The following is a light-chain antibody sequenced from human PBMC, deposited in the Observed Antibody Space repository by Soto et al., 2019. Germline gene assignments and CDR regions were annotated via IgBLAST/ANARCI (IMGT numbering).Light chain of an antibody. CDR3: QQYNTWPLT. CDR1: QSISSN. V-gene: IGKV3-15*01. CDR2: DAS. Sequence: EIVMTQSPATLSVSPGERVTLSCRAGQSISSNLAWYQKKPGQAPRLLIYDASTRATGIAARFSGSGSGTEFTLTISGLQSEDFAVYHCQQYNTWPLTFGGGIKVEIK. J-gene: IGKJ4*01.